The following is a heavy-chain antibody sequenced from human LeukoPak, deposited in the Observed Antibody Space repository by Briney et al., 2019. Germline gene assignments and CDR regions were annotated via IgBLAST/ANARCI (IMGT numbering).Heavy chain of an antibody. CDR2: IYSSGST. D-gene: IGHD3-10*01. J-gene: IGHJ4*02. CDR1: GASISGSGYY. V-gene: IGHV4-39*07. Sequence: SETLSLTCTVSGASISGSGYYWGWIRQPPGKGLEWIGSIYSSGSTYYNASLQSRVTISVDTSKNQFSLKLSSVTAADTAVYYCARPYGSGSSFDCWGQGTLVTVSS. CDR3: ARPYGSGSSFDC.